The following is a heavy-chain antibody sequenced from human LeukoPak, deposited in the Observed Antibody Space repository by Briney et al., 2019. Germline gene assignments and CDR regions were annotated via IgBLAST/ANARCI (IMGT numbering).Heavy chain of an antibody. CDR1: GGSISSGDYY. CDR2: IYYSGSS. V-gene: IGHV4-30-4*01. J-gene: IGHJ4*02. D-gene: IGHD4-17*01. CDR3: ARQIYGDLYYFDY. Sequence: SETLSLTCTVSGGSISSGDYYWSWIRQPPGKGLEWIGYIYYSGSSYYIPSLKSRVTMSVDTSKNQFSLRLSSVTAADTAVYYSARQIYGDLYYFDYWGQGTLVTVSS.